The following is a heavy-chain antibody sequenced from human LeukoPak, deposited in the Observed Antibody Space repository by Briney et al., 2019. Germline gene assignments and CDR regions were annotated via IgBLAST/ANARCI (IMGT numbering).Heavy chain of an antibody. CDR3: ARGLSGSFSS. CDR2: INNDGSST. D-gene: IGHD1-26*01. Sequence: GGSLRLSCAASGFTFSIYWMHWVRQAPGKGLVWVSRINNDGSSTTYADSVKGRFTTSRDNAKNTLYLQMNSLRAEDTAVYYCARGLSGSFSSWGQGTLVTVSS. J-gene: IGHJ4*02. V-gene: IGHV3-74*01. CDR1: GFTFSIYW.